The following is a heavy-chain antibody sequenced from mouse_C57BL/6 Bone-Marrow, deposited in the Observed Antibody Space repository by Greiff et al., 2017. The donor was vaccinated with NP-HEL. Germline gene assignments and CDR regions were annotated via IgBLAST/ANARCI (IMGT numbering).Heavy chain of an antibody. CDR2: IYPGSGNT. CDR3: AREDRYYGSHWYFDV. J-gene: IGHJ1*03. D-gene: IGHD1-1*01. CDR1: GYTFTDYY. V-gene: IGHV1-76*01. Sequence: QVHVKQSGAELVRPGASVKLSCKASGYTFTDYYINWVKQRPGQGLEWIARIYPGSGNTYYNEKFKGKATLTAEKSSSTAYMQLSSLTSEDSAVYFCAREDRYYGSHWYFDVWGTGTTVTVSS.